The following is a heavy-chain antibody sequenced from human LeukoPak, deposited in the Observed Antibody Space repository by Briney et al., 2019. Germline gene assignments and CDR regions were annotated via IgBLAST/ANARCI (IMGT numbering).Heavy chain of an antibody. CDR3: ARERMTTVTTSPGGYYYYYYMDV. CDR1: GFTFDDYG. CDR2: INWNGGST. Sequence: GGSLRLSCAASGFTFDDYGMSWVCQAPGKGLEWVSGINWNGGSTGYADSVKGRFTISRDNAKNSLYLQMNSLRAEDTAVYYCARERMTTVTTSPGGYYYYYYMDVWGKGTTVTISS. J-gene: IGHJ6*03. D-gene: IGHD4-17*01. V-gene: IGHV3-20*04.